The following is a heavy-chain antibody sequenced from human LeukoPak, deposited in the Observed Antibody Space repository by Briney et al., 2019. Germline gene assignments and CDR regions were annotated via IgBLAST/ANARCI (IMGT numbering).Heavy chain of an antibody. Sequence: PSETLSLTCTVPSGSISSYYWSWIRQPPGKGLDWIAYIYYTGSTNYNPSLKSRLTISVDTSKNHFSLRLSSMTAADTAVYYCARVPSVIDAFDIWGQGTMVTVSS. D-gene: IGHD2-21*01. CDR3: ARVPSVIDAFDI. CDR2: IYYTGST. CDR1: SGSISSYY. V-gene: IGHV4-59*12. J-gene: IGHJ3*02.